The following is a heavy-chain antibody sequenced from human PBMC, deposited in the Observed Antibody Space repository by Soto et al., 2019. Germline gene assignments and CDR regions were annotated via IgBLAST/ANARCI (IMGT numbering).Heavy chain of an antibody. J-gene: IGHJ2*01. CDR2: IVVGSGNT. CDR3: AVLPTGMAVL. V-gene: IGHV1-58*02. CDR1: GFTFTTSA. Sequence: QMQLGQSGPEVKKPATSVKVSCKAPGFTFTTSAMQWVRQARGQRLEWIGWIVVGSGNTNDAQRFKERVTMTRDRSTGTAYMELSSLRSEDTAVYYCAVLPTGMAVLWGRGTLVTVSS. D-gene: IGHD6-19*01.